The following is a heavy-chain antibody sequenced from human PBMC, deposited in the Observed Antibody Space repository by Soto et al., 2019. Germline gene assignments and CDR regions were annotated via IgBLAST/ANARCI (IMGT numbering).Heavy chain of an antibody. J-gene: IGHJ6*02. CDR1: GASFSSDA. CDR2: IIAIFGTT. Sequence: SAKVSFNASGASFSSDAISWVRPGPGQGLEGGGGIIAIFGTTKYAQKFQGRVTIIPDTSTTTAYLELRSLRSEDTAIYYCARDPGRSSNRWRVRQVADGDYYVMDVWGQGTTVTVSS. V-gene: IGHV1-69*06. D-gene: IGHD2-2*01. CDR3: ARDPGRSSNRWRVRQVADGDYYVMDV.